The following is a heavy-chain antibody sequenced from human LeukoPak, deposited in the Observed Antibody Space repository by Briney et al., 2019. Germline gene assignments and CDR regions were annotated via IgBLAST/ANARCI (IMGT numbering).Heavy chain of an antibody. J-gene: IGHJ3*02. CDR3: AREIEEDYYDSSGLRGAFDI. CDR1: GFTFSSYW. V-gene: IGHV3-7*01. Sequence: GGSLRLSCAASGFTFSSYWMSWVRQAPGKGLEWVANIKQDGSEKYYVDSVKGRFTISRDNAKNSLYLQMNSLRAEDTAVYYCAREIEEDYYDSSGLRGAFDIWGQGTMVTVSS. CDR2: IKQDGSEK. D-gene: IGHD3-22*01.